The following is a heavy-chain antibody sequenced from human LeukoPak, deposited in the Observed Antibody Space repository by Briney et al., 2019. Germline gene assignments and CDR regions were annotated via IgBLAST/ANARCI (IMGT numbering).Heavy chain of an antibody. V-gene: IGHV3-53*01. D-gene: IGHD2-15*01. Sequence: GGSLRLSCAASGFTFSNYAMHWVRQAPGKGLEWVSVIYSGGSTYYADSVKGRFTISRDNSKNTLYLQMNSLRAEDTAVYYCARASAVVAASFSGYYYYMDVWGKGTTVTVSS. CDR1: GFTFSNYA. CDR3: ARASAVVAASFSGYYYYMDV. J-gene: IGHJ6*03. CDR2: IYSGGST.